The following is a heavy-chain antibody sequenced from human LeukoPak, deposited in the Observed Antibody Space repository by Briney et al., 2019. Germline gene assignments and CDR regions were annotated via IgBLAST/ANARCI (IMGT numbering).Heavy chain of an antibody. D-gene: IGHD2-21*01. CDR3: ARRRFLDV. J-gene: IGHJ6*04. Sequence: SETLSLTCNVSGDSLSSHYWSWIRQPPGKGLEWIGYIYTSGSTNYNPSLKSRVTISVDTSKNQFSLKLSSATAADTAVYYCARRRFLDVWGKGTTVTVSS. CDR2: IYTSGST. CDR1: GDSLSSHY. V-gene: IGHV4-4*09.